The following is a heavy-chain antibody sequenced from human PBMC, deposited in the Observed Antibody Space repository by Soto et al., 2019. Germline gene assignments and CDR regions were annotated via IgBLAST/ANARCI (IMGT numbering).Heavy chain of an antibody. J-gene: IGHJ5*02. CDR3: AREFWAGSSNWFDP. CDR1: GGAISGYY. D-gene: IGHD6-19*01. Sequence: SETLSLTCTVSGGAISGYYWSWIRQPPGKGLEWIGYIYYSGSTNYNPSLKSRVTISVDTSKNQFSLKLSSVTAADTAVYYCAREFWAGSSNWFDPWGQGTLVTGSS. V-gene: IGHV4-59*12. CDR2: IYYSGST.